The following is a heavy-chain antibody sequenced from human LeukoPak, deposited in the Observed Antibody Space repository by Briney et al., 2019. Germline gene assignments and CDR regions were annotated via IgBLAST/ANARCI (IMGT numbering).Heavy chain of an antibody. Sequence: GGSLRLSCAASGFTFSTFAMIWVRQPPGKGLEWVSSIFPSGGEIHYADSVRGRFTISRDNSKSTLSLQMNSLRAEDTAIYYCAKKYTTGLDPWGQGTLVTVSS. J-gene: IGHJ5*02. CDR3: AKKYTTGLDP. CDR1: GFTFSTFA. CDR2: IFPSGGEI. V-gene: IGHV3-23*01. D-gene: IGHD4-17*01.